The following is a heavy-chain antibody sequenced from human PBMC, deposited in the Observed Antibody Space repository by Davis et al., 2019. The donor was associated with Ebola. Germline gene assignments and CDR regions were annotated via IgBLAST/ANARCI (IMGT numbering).Heavy chain of an antibody. CDR2: ISYDGSNK. CDR1: GFTFSSYA. V-gene: IGHV3-30-3*01. D-gene: IGHD6-19*01. CDR3: ARYGWYFDY. Sequence: GESLKISCAASGFTFSSYAMHWVRQAPGKGLEWVAVISYDGSNKYYADSVKGRFTISRDNSKNTLYLQMNSLRAEDTAVYYCARYGWYFDYWGQGTLVTVSS. J-gene: IGHJ4*02.